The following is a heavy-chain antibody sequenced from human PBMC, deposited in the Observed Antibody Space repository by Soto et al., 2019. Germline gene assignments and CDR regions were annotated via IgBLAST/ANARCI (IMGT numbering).Heavy chain of an antibody. CDR1: GFTFSSYG. CDR2: ISYDGSNK. J-gene: IGHJ6*02. CDR3: AKVSVAAPFYYYCYGMDV. V-gene: IGHV3-30*18. Sequence: GGSLRLSCAASGFTFSSYGMHWVRQAPGKGLEWVAVISYDGSNKYYADSVKGRFTISRDNSKNTLYLQMNSLRAEDTAVYYCAKVSVAAPFYYYCYGMDVWGHGTTVTVSS. D-gene: IGHD6-19*01.